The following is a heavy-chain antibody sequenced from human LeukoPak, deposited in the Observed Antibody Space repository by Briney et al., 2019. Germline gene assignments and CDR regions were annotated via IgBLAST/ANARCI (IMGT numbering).Heavy chain of an antibody. CDR1: GFTFSSYW. J-gene: IGHJ4*02. CDR3: ASLEYYDSSGYPYYFDY. CDR2: IKQDGSEK. D-gene: IGHD3-22*01. V-gene: IGHV3-7*01. Sequence: GGSLRLSCAASGFTFSSYWMSWVRQAPGKGLEWVANIKQDGSEKYYVDSVKGRFTIPRDNAKNSLYLQMNSLRAEDTAVYYCASLEYYDSSGYPYYFDYWGQGTLVTVSS.